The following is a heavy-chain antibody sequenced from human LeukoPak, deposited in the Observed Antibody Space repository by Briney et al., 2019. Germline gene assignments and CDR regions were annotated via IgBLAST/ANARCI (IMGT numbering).Heavy chain of an antibody. Sequence: GGSLRLSCAASGFTFSSYGMHWVRQAPGKGLEWVALIGYDGTNEYYADSVKGRFTITRDNSKNTLYLQMKSLRAEDTAVYYCARDPTPIAEYYFDYWGQGTLVTVSS. CDR3: ARDPTPIAEYYFDY. D-gene: IGHD2/OR15-2a*01. CDR2: IGYDGTNE. J-gene: IGHJ4*02. V-gene: IGHV3-33*01. CDR1: GFTFSSYG.